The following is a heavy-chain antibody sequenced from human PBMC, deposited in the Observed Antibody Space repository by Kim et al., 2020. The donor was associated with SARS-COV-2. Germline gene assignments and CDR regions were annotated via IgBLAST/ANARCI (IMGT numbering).Heavy chain of an antibody. J-gene: IGHJ6*02. CDR3: AESIAAASYYGMDV. V-gene: IGHV3-30*02. D-gene: IGHD6-13*01. Sequence: DSVKGRFTISRDNSKNTLYLQMNSLRAEDTAVYYCAESIAAASYYGMDVWGQGTTVTVSS.